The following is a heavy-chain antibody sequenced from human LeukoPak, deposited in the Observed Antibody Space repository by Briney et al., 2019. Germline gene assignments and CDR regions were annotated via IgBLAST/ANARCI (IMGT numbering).Heavy chain of an antibody. CDR1: GGTFSSYA. V-gene: IGHV1-69*05. Sequence: GASVKVSCKASGGTFSSYAIIWVRQAPGQGLEWMGRIIPIFGTANYAQKFQGRVTITTDESTSTAYMELSSLRSEDTAVYYCARAYYDYVWGSYRTPFDWGQGTLVTVSS. J-gene: IGHJ4*02. CDR2: IIPIFGTA. D-gene: IGHD3-16*01. CDR3: ARAYYDYVWGSYRTPFD.